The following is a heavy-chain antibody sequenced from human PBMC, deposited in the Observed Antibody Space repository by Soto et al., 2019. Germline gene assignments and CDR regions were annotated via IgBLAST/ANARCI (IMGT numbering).Heavy chain of an antibody. CDR3: VKAKMYSSNTMDV. CDR1: GFTFSSYA. D-gene: IGHD6-13*01. Sequence: HPGGSLRLSCSASGFTFSSYAMHWVRQAPGKGLEYVSAISSNGGSTYYADSVKGRFTISRDNSKNTLYLQMSSLRAEDTAVYYCVKAKMYSSNTMDVWGQGTTVTVTS. J-gene: IGHJ6*02. CDR2: ISSNGGST. V-gene: IGHV3-64D*08.